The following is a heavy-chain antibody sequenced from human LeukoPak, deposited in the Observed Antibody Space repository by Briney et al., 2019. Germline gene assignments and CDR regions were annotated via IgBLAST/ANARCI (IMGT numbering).Heavy chain of an antibody. Sequence: KPGGSLRLSCAASGFRFDSFYMGWIRQVPGKGLDYIAFISASGAVPYYAESVKGRFTISRDNAKNSVSLQMNSLSADDTAVYYCARSLIVASEDCWGQGTLVTVSS. D-gene: IGHD3-22*01. CDR2: ISASGAVP. CDR3: ARSLIVASEDC. J-gene: IGHJ4*02. V-gene: IGHV3-11*04. CDR1: GFRFDSFY.